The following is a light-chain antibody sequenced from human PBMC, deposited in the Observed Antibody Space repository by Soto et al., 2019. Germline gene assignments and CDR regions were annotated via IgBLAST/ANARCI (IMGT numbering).Light chain of an antibody. J-gene: IGLJ1*01. CDR2: DVT. V-gene: IGLV2-14*03. Sequence: QSVLTQPASVSGSPGQSITISCTGTNSDVGGYNYVSWYQHHPGKAPKLMIFDVTYRPSGVSNRFSGSKSGNTASLTISGLQAEDAADYYCSSYTSTSTLVFGTGTKLTVL. CDR1: NSDVGGYNY. CDR3: SSYTSTSTLV.